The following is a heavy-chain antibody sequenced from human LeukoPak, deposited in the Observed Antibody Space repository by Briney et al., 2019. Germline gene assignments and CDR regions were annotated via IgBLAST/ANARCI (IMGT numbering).Heavy chain of an antibody. CDR1: GGSISSYY. CDR3: AREGGIAARPKRYYFNY. CDR2: IYYSGST. Sequence: PSETLSLTCTVSGGSISSYYWSWIRQPPGKGLEWIGYIYYSGSTNYNPSLKSRVTISVDTSKNQLSLKLSSVTAADTAVYYCAREGGIAARPKRYYFNYWGQGTLVTVSS. D-gene: IGHD6-6*01. V-gene: IGHV4-59*01. J-gene: IGHJ4*02.